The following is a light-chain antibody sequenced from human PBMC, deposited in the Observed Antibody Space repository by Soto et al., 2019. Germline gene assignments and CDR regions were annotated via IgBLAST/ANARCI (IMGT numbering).Light chain of an antibody. CDR1: QSISSW. Sequence: DIQMIQSPSTLSASVQDRVTITCRASQSISSWLAGYMQVAGKATKHLISMASSLEFGSPPRITRRGSGTEFTQTVSSLQPDDLATYDCHPNNTSAATFGQGTKVDI. CDR3: HPNNTSAAT. J-gene: IGKJ1*01. V-gene: IGKV1-5*03. CDR2: MAS.